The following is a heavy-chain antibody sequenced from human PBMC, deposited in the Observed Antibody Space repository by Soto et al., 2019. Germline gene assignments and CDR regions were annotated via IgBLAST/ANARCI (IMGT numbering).Heavy chain of an antibody. CDR3: ARSIAVAGSPVNFDY. J-gene: IGHJ4*02. D-gene: IGHD6-19*01. V-gene: IGHV4-59*07. CDR2: IHYSGST. CDR1: GGSISSYF. Sequence: PSYTLSLTCTVSGGSISSYFWSWIRQPPGKGLEWIGDIHYSGSTNYNPSLKSRVTISVDTSKNQFSLKLSSVTAADTAVYYCARSIAVAGSPVNFDYWGQGTLVTVSS.